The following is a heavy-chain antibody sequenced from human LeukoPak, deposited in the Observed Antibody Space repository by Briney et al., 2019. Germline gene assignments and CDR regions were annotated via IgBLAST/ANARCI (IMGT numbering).Heavy chain of an antibody. V-gene: IGHV3-23*01. CDR3: AKGIYSSDWSYFDY. Sequence: GGSLRLSCAASGFTFSNSAMSWVRQAPGKGLEWVSTLSGSGITTYYADSVKGRFTISRDNSKNTLYLQMNSLRAEDTAVYYCAKGIYSSDWSYFDYWGHGTLVTVSS. J-gene: IGHJ4*01. CDR2: LSGSGITT. CDR1: GFTFSNSA. D-gene: IGHD6-19*01.